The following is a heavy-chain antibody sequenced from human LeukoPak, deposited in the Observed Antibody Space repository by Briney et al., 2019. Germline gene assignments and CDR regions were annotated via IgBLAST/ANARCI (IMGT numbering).Heavy chain of an antibody. D-gene: IGHD6-19*01. Sequence: GGSLRLSCAASGFTFSSYAMSWVRQAPGKGLEWVSAISGSGGSTYYADSVKGRFTISRDNSKNTPYLQMNSLRAEDTAVYYCARAVAGTFDYWGQGTLVTVSS. CDR3: ARAVAGTFDY. CDR1: GFTFSSYA. CDR2: ISGSGGST. V-gene: IGHV3-23*01. J-gene: IGHJ4*02.